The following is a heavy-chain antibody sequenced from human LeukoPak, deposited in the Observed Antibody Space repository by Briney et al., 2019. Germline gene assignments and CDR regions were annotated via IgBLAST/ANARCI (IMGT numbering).Heavy chain of an antibody. Sequence: GRSLRLSCAASGISFSSYGMHWVRQAPGKGLEWVAVIWYDGSNKYYADSVKGRFTISRDNSKNTLYLQMNSLRAEDTAVYYCARDAYYGTGSSFDYWGQGALVTVSS. J-gene: IGHJ4*02. CDR2: IWYDGSNK. D-gene: IGHD3-10*01. CDR3: ARDAYYGTGSSFDY. CDR1: GISFSSYG. V-gene: IGHV3-33*01.